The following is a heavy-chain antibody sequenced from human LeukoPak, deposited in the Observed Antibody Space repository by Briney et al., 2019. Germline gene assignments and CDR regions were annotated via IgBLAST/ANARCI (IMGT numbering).Heavy chain of an antibody. CDR3: TREYGDYGDDFFDG. Sequence: ASVKVSCKASGCTFTSYGISWVRQAPGQGLEWMGWISAYNGNTNYAQKLQGRVTMTTDTSTSTAYMELRSLRPDDTAVYYCTREYGDYGDDFFDGLGQGTMVIVSS. J-gene: IGHJ3*01. D-gene: IGHD4-17*01. CDR1: GCTFTSYG. V-gene: IGHV1-18*01. CDR2: ISAYNGNT.